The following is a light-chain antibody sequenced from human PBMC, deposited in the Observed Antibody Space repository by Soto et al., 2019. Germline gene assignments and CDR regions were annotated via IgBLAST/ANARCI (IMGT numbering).Light chain of an antibody. J-gene: IGKJ1*01. CDR2: KAP. Sequence: DIQMTQSPSTLSASVGDRVTITCRASQSISSWLAWYQQKPGKAPKLLIYKAPSLESGVPSRFSGSGSGTEFTLTISSLQPDDFATYYCQQDNSYPWTFGQGTKVEIK. CDR1: QSISSW. CDR3: QQDNSYPWT. V-gene: IGKV1-5*03.